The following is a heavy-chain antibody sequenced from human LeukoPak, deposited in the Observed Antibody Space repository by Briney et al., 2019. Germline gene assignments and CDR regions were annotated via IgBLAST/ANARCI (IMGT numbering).Heavy chain of an antibody. D-gene: IGHD1-1*01. CDR1: GYTFTNYG. V-gene: IGHV1-8*01. Sequence: ASVKVSCKASGYTFTNYGINWVRQATGQGLEWMAWMNPNSGNTDTAQKFLGRVTITRNTSISTAYMELSSLRSEDTAVYYCARGGTSNWFDPWGQGTLVTVSS. CDR3: ARGGTSNWFDP. CDR2: MNPNSGNT. J-gene: IGHJ5*02.